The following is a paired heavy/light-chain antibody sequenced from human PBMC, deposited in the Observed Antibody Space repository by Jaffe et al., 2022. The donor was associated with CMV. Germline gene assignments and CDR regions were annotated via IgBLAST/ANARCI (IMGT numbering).Light chain of an antibody. V-gene: IGKV1-5*03. J-gene: IGKJ1*01. CDR3: QQYNTWT. Sequence: DIQMTQSPSTLSASVGDRVTITCRASQSISSWLAWYQQKPGKAPKLLIYKASSLESGVPSRFSGSGSGTEFTLTISSLQPDDFATYYCQQYNTWTFGQGTKVEIK. CDR1: QSISSW. CDR2: KAS.
Heavy chain of an antibody. J-gene: IGHJ3*02. CDR3: ARDVTYCLSTGCQRGPFDI. D-gene: IGHD2-2*01. Sequence: EVQLVESGGGLVQPGGSLRLSCAASGFTFSNYWMHWVRQAPGKGLVWVSRINTDESSTTYADSVKGRFTISRDNAKNALYLQMDSLRAEDTAVYYCARDVTYCLSTGCQRGPFDIWGQGTMVTVSS. CDR2: INTDESST. CDR1: GFTFSNYW. V-gene: IGHV3-74*01.